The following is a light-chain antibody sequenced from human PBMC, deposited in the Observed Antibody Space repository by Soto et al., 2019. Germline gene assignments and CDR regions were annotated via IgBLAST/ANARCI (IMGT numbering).Light chain of an antibody. CDR2: KAS. Sequence: DIQMTQSPSTLSASVGDRVTITCRASQSISSWLAWYQQKPGKAPKLLIYKASSLESGVTSRFSGSGSGTEFTLTISILQPDDFATDYCQQYNSYIGTFGQGTKLEIK. J-gene: IGKJ1*01. CDR3: QQYNSYIGT. V-gene: IGKV1-5*03. CDR1: QSISSW.